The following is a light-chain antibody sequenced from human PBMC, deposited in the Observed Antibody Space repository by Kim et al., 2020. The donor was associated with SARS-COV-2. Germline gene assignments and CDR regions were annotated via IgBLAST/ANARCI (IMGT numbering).Light chain of an antibody. J-gene: IGKJ4*01. CDR3: QQYNNWPLT. Sequence: VSPGEGATLSCRASHTISSNLAWYQQKPGQAPRLLIYGASTRATGVPARFSGSGSGTEFTLTISSLQSEDFAVYYCQQYNNWPLTFGGGTKVDIK. CDR1: HTISSN. CDR2: GAS. V-gene: IGKV3-15*01.